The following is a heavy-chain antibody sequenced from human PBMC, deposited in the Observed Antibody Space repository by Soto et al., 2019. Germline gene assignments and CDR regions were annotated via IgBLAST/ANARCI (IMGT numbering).Heavy chain of an antibody. Sequence: XETLSLTCTVAGDSISSGYHWAWIRQPPGKGLEWLGSVHYSGNTYYNPSLKSRLTISVDKSKNQFSLNLSSVTAADTAVYYCARQDRVVAEGRWFDPWGKGTLVTVS. CDR1: GDSISSGYH. V-gene: IGHV4-38-2*02. D-gene: IGHD2-15*01. J-gene: IGHJ5*02. CDR3: ARQDRVVAEGRWFDP. CDR2: VHYSGNT.